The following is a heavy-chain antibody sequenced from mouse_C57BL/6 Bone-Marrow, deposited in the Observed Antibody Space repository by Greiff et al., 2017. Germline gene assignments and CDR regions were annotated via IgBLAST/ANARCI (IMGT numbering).Heavy chain of an antibody. V-gene: IGHV6-3*01. CDR1: GFTFSNYW. CDR2: IRLKSDNYAT. D-gene: IGHD1-1*01. Sequence: EVKLMESGGGLVQPGGSMKLSCVASGFTFSNYWMNWVRQSPEKGLEWVAQIRLKSDNYATHYAESVKGRFTISRDDSKSSVYLQMNNLRAEDTGIYYCTDTVVATTWFAYWGQGTLVTVSA. J-gene: IGHJ3*01. CDR3: TDTVVATTWFAY.